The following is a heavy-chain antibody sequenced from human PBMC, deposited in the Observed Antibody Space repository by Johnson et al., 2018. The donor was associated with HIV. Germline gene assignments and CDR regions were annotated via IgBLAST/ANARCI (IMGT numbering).Heavy chain of an antibody. CDR2: IYTDYRT. CDR1: GFTVRSNY. V-gene: IGHV3-66*01. Sequence: VQLVESGGGLVKPGGSLRLSCAASGFTVRSNYMSWVRQAPGKGLEWVSVIYTDYRTYSAVSVKGRFTISRDSSKNTVYLQMNSLRVEDTAVYYCARAPPGGAFDIWGQGTMVTVSS. CDR3: ARAPPGGAFDI. D-gene: IGHD6-25*01. J-gene: IGHJ3*02.